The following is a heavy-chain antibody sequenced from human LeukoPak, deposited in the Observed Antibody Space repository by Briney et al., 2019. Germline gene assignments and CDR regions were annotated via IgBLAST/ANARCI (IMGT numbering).Heavy chain of an antibody. CDR3: ARGPDRGSMVRGVIRYFQH. CDR1: GGSISSSTYY. D-gene: IGHD3-10*01. J-gene: IGHJ1*01. CDR2: IYYRGST. V-gene: IGHV4-39*01. Sequence: SETLSLTCTVSGGSISSSTYYWGWIRQPPGRGLEWIGTIYYRGSTYYNPSLKSRVTISVDTSKNQFSLKLSSVTAADTAVYYCARGPDRGSMVRGVIRYFQHWGQGTLVTVSS.